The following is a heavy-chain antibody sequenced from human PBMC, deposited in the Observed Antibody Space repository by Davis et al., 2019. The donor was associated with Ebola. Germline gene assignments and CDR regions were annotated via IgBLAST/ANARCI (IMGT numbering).Heavy chain of an antibody. CDR1: GFTFSDYY. CDR3: ARVGGYYYDSSGYSYHDYYYGMDV. D-gene: IGHD3-22*01. J-gene: IGHJ6*02. Sequence: GESLKIPCAASGFTFSDYYMSWLRQAPGKGLEWVSYISCSSSYTHYADSVKGRFTISRDNAKNSLYLQMNSLRAEDTAVDYCARVGGYYYDSSGYSYHDYYYGMDVWGQGTTVTVSS. CDR2: ISCSSSYT. V-gene: IGHV3-11*06.